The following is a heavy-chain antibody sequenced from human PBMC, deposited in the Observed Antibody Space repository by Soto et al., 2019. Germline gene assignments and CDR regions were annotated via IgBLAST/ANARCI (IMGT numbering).Heavy chain of an antibody. Sequence: PGGSVRLSCAASGFTFSNAWMSWVRQAPGKGLEWVGRIKSKTDGGTTDYAAPVKGRFTISRDDSKNTLYLQMNSLKTEDTAVYYCTTDIGDIVLVPAAIPVLGPPYGMDVWGQGTTVTVSS. V-gene: IGHV3-15*01. CDR1: GFTFSNAW. CDR2: IKSKTDGGTT. J-gene: IGHJ6*02. D-gene: IGHD2-2*02. CDR3: TTDIGDIVLVPAAIPVLGPPYGMDV.